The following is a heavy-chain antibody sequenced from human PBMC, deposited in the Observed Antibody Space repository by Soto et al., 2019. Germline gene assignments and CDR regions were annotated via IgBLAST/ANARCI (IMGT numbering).Heavy chain of an antibody. Sequence: QLQLQESGPGLVKPSETLSLTCTVSGGSISSSSYYWGWIRQPPGKGLEWIGSIYYSGSTYYNPSLKSRVTIAVYTSKNQFSLKLSSVTAADTAVYYCARRPETILVVPACWFDPWGQGTLVTVSS. V-gene: IGHV4-39*01. CDR1: GGSISSSSYY. CDR3: ARRPETILVVPACWFDP. J-gene: IGHJ5*02. D-gene: IGHD2-2*01. CDR2: IYYSGST.